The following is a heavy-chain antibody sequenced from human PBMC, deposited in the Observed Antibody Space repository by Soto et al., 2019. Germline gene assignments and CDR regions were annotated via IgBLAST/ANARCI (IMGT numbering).Heavy chain of an antibody. CDR2: ISSTTNYI. CDR3: ARIPLGLEWLLKYYYYYGMDV. D-gene: IGHD3-3*01. CDR1: GFTFSRYS. V-gene: IGHV3-21*01. J-gene: IGHJ6*02. Sequence: GGSLRLSCAASGFTFSRYSMNWVRQAPGKGLEWVSSISSTTNYIYYADSMKGRFTVSRDNAKNSVYLDMNSLSAEDTAVYYCARIPLGLEWLLKYYYYYGMDVWGQGTTVTVSS.